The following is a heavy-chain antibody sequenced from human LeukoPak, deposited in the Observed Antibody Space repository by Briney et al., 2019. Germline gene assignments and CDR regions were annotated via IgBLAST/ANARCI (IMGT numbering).Heavy chain of an antibody. V-gene: IGHV3-21*05. Sequence: PGGSLRLSCADSGFTFSTYSMNWVRQAPGKGLEWVSYISRSSTYIYYADSVKGRFTISRDNSKNTLYLQMNSLRAEDTAVYYCAKDGSDYGDYEGYYFDYWGQGTLVTVSS. D-gene: IGHD4-17*01. CDR3: AKDGSDYGDYEGYYFDY. CDR2: ISRSSTYI. CDR1: GFTFSTYS. J-gene: IGHJ4*02.